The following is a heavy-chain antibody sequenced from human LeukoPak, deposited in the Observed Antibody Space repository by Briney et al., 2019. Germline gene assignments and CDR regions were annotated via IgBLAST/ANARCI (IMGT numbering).Heavy chain of an antibody. CDR3: ARDGYYGSGSQFDY. V-gene: IGHV3-33*08. CDR2: IWYDGSNK. CDR1: GFTFSSYA. D-gene: IGHD3-10*01. Sequence: PGRSLRLSCAASGFTFSSYAMHWVRQAPGKGLEWVAVIWYDGSNKYYADSVKGRFTISRDNSKNTLYLQMNSLRAEDTAVYYCARDGYYGSGSQFDYWGQGTLVTVSS. J-gene: IGHJ4*02.